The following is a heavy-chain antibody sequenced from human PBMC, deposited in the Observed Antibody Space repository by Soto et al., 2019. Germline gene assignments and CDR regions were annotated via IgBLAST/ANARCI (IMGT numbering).Heavy chain of an antibody. Sequence: GASVKISCKASGYTFTSYYMHWVRQAPGQGLEWMGIINPSGGSTSYAQKFQGRVTMTRDTSTSTVYMELSSLRSEDTAVYYCARDFIAARRYYYYGMEVWGEGTKVTVSS. CDR2: INPSGGST. D-gene: IGHD6-6*01. CDR1: GYTFTSYY. CDR3: ARDFIAARRYYYYGMEV. J-gene: IGHJ6*04. V-gene: IGHV1-46*01.